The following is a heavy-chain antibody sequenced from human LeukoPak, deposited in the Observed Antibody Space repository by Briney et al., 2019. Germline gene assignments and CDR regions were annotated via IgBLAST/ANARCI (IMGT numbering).Heavy chain of an antibody. D-gene: IGHD2-15*01. CDR2: IKEDGSAK. Sequence: PGGSLRLSCAASGFTFSSYAMSWVRQAPGKGLEWVANIKEDGSAKSYVDSVKGRFTISRDNAKNALYLQMDSLRVEDTAVYYCARDYDYFSGHNLDAYDIWGQGTTVTVSS. CDR3: ARDYDYFSGHNLDAYDI. CDR1: GFTFSSYA. J-gene: IGHJ3*02. V-gene: IGHV3-7*01.